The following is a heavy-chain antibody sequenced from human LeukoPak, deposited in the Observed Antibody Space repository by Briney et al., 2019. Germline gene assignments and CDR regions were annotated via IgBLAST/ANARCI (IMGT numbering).Heavy chain of an antibody. J-gene: IGHJ4*02. Sequence: PSETLSLTCTVSGGSISSYYWSLIRQPPGKGLEWIGYIYYSGSTNYNPSLKSRVTISVDTSKNQFSLKLSSVTAADTAVYYCARGNTMVRGVIPWYFDYWGQGTLVTVSS. D-gene: IGHD3-10*01. CDR2: IYYSGST. CDR3: ARGNTMVRGVIPWYFDY. V-gene: IGHV4-59*01. CDR1: GGSISSYY.